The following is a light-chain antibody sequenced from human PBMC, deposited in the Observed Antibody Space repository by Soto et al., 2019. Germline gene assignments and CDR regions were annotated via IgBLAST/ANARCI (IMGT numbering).Light chain of an antibody. Sequence: DIQMTQSPSSLSASVGDRVTITCRASPDISNSLAWYQQKPGKVPKVLIYATSILQSGVPARFSGSGSGTDFTLNISSLQPEDVATYYCQNYNSAPLTFGGGTKVEI. CDR3: QNYNSAPLT. CDR2: ATS. V-gene: IGKV1-27*01. J-gene: IGKJ4*01. CDR1: PDISNS.